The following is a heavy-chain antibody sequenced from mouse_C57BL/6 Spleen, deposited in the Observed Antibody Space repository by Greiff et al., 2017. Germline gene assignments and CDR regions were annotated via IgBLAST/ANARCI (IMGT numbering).Heavy chain of an antibody. J-gene: IGHJ2*01. CDR2: ISGGGGNT. V-gene: IGHV5-9*01. D-gene: IGHD3-2*02. Sequence: EVKVVESGGGLVKPGGSLKLSCAASGFTFSSYTMSWVRQTPEKRLEWVATISGGGGNTYYPDSVKGRFTISRDNAKNTLYLQMSSLRSEDTALYYCARHGSSGYANFDYWGQGTTLTVSS. CDR3: ARHGSSGYANFDY. CDR1: GFTFSSYT.